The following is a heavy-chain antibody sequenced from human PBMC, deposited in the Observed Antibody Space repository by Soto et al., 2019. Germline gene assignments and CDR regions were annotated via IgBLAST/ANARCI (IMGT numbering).Heavy chain of an antibody. D-gene: IGHD6-6*01. Sequence: PSETLFLTCTVSGGSISSSIYYWVWIRQPPGKVLEWIGSIYYSGITYYNPSLKSRVTISVDTSKNQFSLKLSSVTAADTAVYYCARHVSRFTGIAARPLYFDYWGQGTLVTVSS. CDR3: ARHVSRFTGIAARPLYFDY. CDR1: GGSISSSIYY. V-gene: IGHV4-39*01. J-gene: IGHJ4*02. CDR2: IYYSGIT.